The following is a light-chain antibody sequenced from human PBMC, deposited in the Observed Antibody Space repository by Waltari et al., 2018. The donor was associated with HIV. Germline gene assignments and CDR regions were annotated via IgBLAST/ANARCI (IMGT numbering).Light chain of an antibody. CDR1: HSVLDRSKNKNY. J-gene: IGKJ3*01. Sequence: IVMTQSPDSLAVSLWERATLNRKSIHSVLDRSKNKNYLMWSAQTTTRPPTLLIYWASTRGSGVPDRFSGSGSGTSFTLTISSLQAEDVAVYYCQQYYNAPFTFGPGTKVIVK. CDR3: QQYYNAPFT. CDR2: WAS. V-gene: IGKV4-1*01.